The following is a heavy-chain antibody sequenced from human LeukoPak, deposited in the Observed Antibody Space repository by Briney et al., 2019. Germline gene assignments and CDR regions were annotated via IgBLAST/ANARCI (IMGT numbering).Heavy chain of an antibody. CDR1: GGSISSISYY. CDR2: IYYSGST. D-gene: IGHD2-15*01. CDR3: ARVGYCSGGSCSPVDY. Sequence: TSETLSLTCTVSGGSISSISYYWGWIRQPPGKGLEWIGSIYYSGSTYYNPSLKSRVTISVDTSKNQFSLKLSSVTVADTAVYYCARVGYCSGGSCSPVDYWGQGTLVTVSS. V-gene: IGHV4-39*01. J-gene: IGHJ4*02.